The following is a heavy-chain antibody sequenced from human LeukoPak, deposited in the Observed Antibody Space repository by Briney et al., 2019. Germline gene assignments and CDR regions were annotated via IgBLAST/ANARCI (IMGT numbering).Heavy chain of an antibody. CDR2: IYSGGST. Sequence: GGSLRLSCAASGFTFSSYWMSWVRQAPGKGLEWVSVIYSGGSTYYADSVKGRFTISRDNSMNTLYLQMNSLRAEDTAVYYCARLRFGGNYLDYWGQGTLVTVSS. CDR3: ARLRFGGNYLDY. J-gene: IGHJ4*02. CDR1: GFTFSSYW. V-gene: IGHV3-53*01. D-gene: IGHD3-10*01.